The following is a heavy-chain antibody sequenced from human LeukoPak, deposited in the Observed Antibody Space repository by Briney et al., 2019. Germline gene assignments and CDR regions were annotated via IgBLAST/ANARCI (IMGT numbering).Heavy chain of an antibody. Sequence: GGSLRLSCAASGFTFSGSAVHWVRQASGKGLEWVGRIRSKSNNYATGYSESVKGRFTISRDDSKNTAYLQMNSLKTEDTAVSYCTTAPYSISWSYYGMDVWGQGTTVTVSS. D-gene: IGHD6-13*01. CDR2: IRSKSNNYAT. CDR3: TTAPYSISWSYYGMDV. V-gene: IGHV3-73*01. CDR1: GFTFSGSA. J-gene: IGHJ6*02.